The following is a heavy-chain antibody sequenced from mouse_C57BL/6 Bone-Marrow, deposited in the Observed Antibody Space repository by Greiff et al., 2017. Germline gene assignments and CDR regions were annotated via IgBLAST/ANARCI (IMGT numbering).Heavy chain of an antibody. J-gene: IGHJ3*01. Sequence: QVHVKQPGAELVKPGASVKMSCKASGYTFTSYWITWVKQRPGQGLEWIGDIYPGSGSTNYNEKFKSKATLTVDTSSSTAYMQLSSLTSEDSAVYYCARSFWAWFAYWGQGTLVTVSA. V-gene: IGHV1-55*01. CDR1: GYTFTSYW. CDR3: ARSFWAWFAY. CDR2: IYPGSGST.